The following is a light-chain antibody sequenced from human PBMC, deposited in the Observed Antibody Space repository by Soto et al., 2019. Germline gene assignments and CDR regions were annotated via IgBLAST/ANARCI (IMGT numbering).Light chain of an antibody. CDR2: GST. CDR3: QSYDRSLSGVV. J-gene: IGLJ3*02. V-gene: IGLV1-40*01. CDR1: ISNIGAGYD. Sequence: QSVLTQPPSVSGAPGLRVTISCTGNISNIGAGYDVHWYQQLLGTAPKLLIYGSTNRPSGVPDRFSSSRSGTSASLAITGLQAEDEADYYCQSYDRSLSGVVFGGGTKLTVL.